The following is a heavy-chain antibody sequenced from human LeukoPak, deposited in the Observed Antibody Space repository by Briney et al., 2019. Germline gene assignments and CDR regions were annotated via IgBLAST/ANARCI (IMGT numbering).Heavy chain of an antibody. CDR1: GGSFSGYY. J-gene: IGHJ6*04. D-gene: IGHD2-2*01. V-gene: IGHV4-34*01. CDR2: INHSGST. Sequence: SETLSLTCAVYGGSFSGYYWSWIRQPPGKGLEWIGEINHSGSTNYNPSLKSRVTISVDTSKNQFSLKLSSVTAADTAVYYCARGSSNRRWVGFGVDVWGKGTTVTVSS. CDR3: ARGSSNRRWVGFGVDV.